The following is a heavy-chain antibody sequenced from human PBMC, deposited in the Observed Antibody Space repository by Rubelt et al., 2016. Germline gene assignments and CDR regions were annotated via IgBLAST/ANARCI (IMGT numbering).Heavy chain of an antibody. CDR3: ARGGSGWYDY. V-gene: IGHV4-59*01. CDR2: IYYSGST. Sequence: QVQLQQWGAGLLKPSETLSLTCAVYGGSISSYYWSWIRQPPGKGLEWIGYIYYSGSTNYNPSLKSRVTISVDTSKNQFSLKRSSVTAADTAVYHCARGGSGWYDYWGQGTLVTVSS. D-gene: IGHD6-19*01. J-gene: IGHJ4*02. CDR1: GGSISSYY.